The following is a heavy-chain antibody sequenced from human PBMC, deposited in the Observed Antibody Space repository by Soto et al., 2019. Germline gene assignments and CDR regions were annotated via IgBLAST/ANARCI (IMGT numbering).Heavy chain of an antibody. CDR3: ARVRGYSYGYDYGMDV. V-gene: IGHV1-18*01. Sequence: ASVKVSCKASGYNFTSYGISWVRQAPGQGREGMGWISAYNGNTNYAQKLQGRVTMITDTSTSTAYMELRSVRSDDTAVYYCARVRGYSYGYDYGMDVWGQGTTVTVSS. CDR1: GYNFTSYG. J-gene: IGHJ6*02. CDR2: ISAYNGNT. D-gene: IGHD5-18*01.